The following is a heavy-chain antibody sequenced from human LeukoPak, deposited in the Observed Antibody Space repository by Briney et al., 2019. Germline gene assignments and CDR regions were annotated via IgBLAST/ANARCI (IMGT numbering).Heavy chain of an antibody. CDR1: GYTFTSYP. CDR3: AREGSNSGWFRNWFDP. V-gene: IGHV7-4-1*02. D-gene: IGHD6-19*01. Sequence: ASVKVSCKASGYTFTSYPINWVRQAPGQGLEWMGWINTNTGTPTYAQGFTGRVVFSLDTSVSTAYLQISSLKAEDTAVYYCAREGSNSGWFRNWFDPWGQGTLVTVSS. CDR2: INTNTGTP. J-gene: IGHJ5*02.